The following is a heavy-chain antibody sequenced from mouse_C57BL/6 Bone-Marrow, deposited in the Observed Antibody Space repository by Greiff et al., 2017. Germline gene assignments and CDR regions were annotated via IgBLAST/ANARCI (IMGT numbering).Heavy chain of an antibody. J-gene: IGHJ3*01. CDR2: ISSGGSYT. D-gene: IGHD1-1*01. V-gene: IGHV5-6*02. CDR3: ARPYGSSLAWFAY. Sequence: DVMLVESGGDLVKPGGFLKLSCAASGFTFSSYGMSWVRQTPDKRLEWVATISSGGSYTYYPDSVKGRFTISRDNAKNTLYLQMSSLKSEDTAMYYCARPYGSSLAWFAYWGQGTLVTVSA. CDR1: GFTFSSYG.